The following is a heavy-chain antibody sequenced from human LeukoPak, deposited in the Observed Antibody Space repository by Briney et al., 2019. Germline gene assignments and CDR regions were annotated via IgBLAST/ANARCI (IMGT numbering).Heavy chain of an antibody. J-gene: IGHJ6*03. CDR1: GGTFSSYA. Sequence: SVKVSCKASGGTFSSYAISWVRQAPGQGLEWMGGIIPIFGTANYAQKFQGRVTITTDESTSTAYMELSSLRSEGTAVYYCASGERNSSSADWYYYYMDVWGKGTTVTVSS. V-gene: IGHV1-69*05. CDR3: ASGERNSSSADWYYYYMDV. D-gene: IGHD6-6*01. CDR2: IIPIFGTA.